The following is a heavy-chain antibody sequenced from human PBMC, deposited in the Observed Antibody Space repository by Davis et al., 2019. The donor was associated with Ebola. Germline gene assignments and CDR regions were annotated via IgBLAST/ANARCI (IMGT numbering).Heavy chain of an antibody. CDR1: GITFTNYA. D-gene: IGHD2-15*01. V-gene: IGHV3-30*04. CDR2: ISYDGNNQ. J-gene: IGHJ2*01. CDR3: AKDHYCSGGSCFSWYFDL. Sequence: GESLKISCAASGITFTNYALHWVRQAPGKGLQWLAVISYDGNNQYYADSVRGRFTVSRDNSKNTLYLQMNSLRPDDTAVYYCAKDHYCSGGSCFSWYFDLWGRGTLVTVSS.